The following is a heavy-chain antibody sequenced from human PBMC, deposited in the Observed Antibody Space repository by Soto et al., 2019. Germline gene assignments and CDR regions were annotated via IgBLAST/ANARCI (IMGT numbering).Heavy chain of an antibody. J-gene: IGHJ4*02. CDR3: AREGSYSAYNFAHGIQLWSFDF. CDR2: IFSSGST. Sequence: SSETLSLTCTVSGGSINTFYWSWVRQPAGKGLEWIGRIFSSGSTSFNPSLESRVAMSVDTSKNHFSLNLSSVTAADMAVYYCAREGSYSAYNFAHGIQLWSFDFWGQGALVTVSS. V-gene: IGHV4-4*07. D-gene: IGHD5-12*01. CDR1: GGSINTFY.